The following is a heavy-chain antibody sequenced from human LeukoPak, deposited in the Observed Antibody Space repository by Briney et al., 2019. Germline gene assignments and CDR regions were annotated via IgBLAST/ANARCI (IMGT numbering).Heavy chain of an antibody. CDR2: IIPIFGTA. CDR1: GGTFSSYA. V-gene: IGHV1-69*01. J-gene: IGHJ3*02. CDR3: ARGGSGDFWSGYFTDDAFDI. Sequence: SVKVSCKASGGTFSSYAISWVRQAPGQGLEWMGGIIPIFGTANYAQKFQGRVTITADESTSTAYMELSSLRSEDTAVYYCARGGSGDFWSGYFTDDAFDIWGQGTMVTVSS. D-gene: IGHD3-3*01.